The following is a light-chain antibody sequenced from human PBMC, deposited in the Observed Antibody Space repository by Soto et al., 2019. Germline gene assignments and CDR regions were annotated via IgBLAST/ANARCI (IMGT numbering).Light chain of an antibody. CDR2: LAS. J-gene: IGKJ1*01. CDR3: QQRSIWPWT. V-gene: IGKV3D-20*02. Sequence: EIILTQSPDTLSLSPWERATLSCRASQTVSSNYLAWCQQRPGQAPRLLIYLASNRAAGVPARFSGSGSGTDFTLTISSLEPEDFAVYYCQQRSIWPWTFGQGTKVDIK. CDR1: QTVSSNY.